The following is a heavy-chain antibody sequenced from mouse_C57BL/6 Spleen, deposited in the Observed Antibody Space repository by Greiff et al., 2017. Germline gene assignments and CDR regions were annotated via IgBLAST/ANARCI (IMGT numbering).Heavy chain of an antibody. D-gene: IGHD2-4*01. CDR3: ARHDYDGTWFAY. Sequence: VQLQQSGAELVKPGASVKISCKASGYAFSSYWMNWVKQRPGKGLEWIGQIYPGDGDTNYNEKFKGKATFTADTSSNTAYMQLSSLTTEDSAIYYCARHDYDGTWFAYWGQGTLVTVSA. CDR1: GYAFSSYW. CDR2: IYPGDGDT. V-gene: IGHV1-80*01. J-gene: IGHJ3*01.